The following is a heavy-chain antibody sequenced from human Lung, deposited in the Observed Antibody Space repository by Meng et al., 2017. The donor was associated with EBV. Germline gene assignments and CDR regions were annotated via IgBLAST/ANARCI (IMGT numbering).Heavy chain of an antibody. J-gene: IGHJ5*02. D-gene: IGHD2-15*01. Sequence: QGQLVQPGAEVKKPGSSVKVSGKASGSTFASHTISWARQAPGQGLEWRGGVIPFFGTPNYAQKFQGRVTITADEPTSAAYMELSSLRSDDTAVYYCVAHATYTGTWGQGTLVTVSS. V-gene: IGHV1-69*01. CDR1: GSTFASHT. CDR2: VIPFFGTP. CDR3: VAHATYTGT.